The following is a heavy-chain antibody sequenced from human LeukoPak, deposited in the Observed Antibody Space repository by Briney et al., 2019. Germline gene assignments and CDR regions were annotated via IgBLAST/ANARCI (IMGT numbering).Heavy chain of an antibody. CDR3: ARDHEWLVDAFDI. J-gene: IGHJ3*02. D-gene: IGHD6-19*01. CDR2: MNPNSGGT. CDR1: GYTFTGYY. Sequence: ASVKVSCKASGYTFTGYYMHWVRQAPGQGLEWMGWMNPNSGGTNYAQKFQGRVTMTRDTSISTAYMELSRLRSDDTAVYYCARDHEWLVDAFDIWGQGTMVTVSS. V-gene: IGHV1-2*02.